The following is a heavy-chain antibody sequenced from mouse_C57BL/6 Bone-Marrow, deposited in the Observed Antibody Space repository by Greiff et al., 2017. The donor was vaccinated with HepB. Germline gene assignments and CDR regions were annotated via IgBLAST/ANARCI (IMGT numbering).Heavy chain of an antibody. V-gene: IGHV1-81*01. J-gene: IGHJ2*01. D-gene: IGHD2-3*01. Sequence: QVQLKQSGAELARRGASVKLSCKASGYTFTSYGISWVKQRTGQGLEWIGEIYPRSGNTYYNAKFKGEATLTADKSSSTAYMELRSLTSEDSAVYCCARGWLLLERVYYFDYWGQGTTLTVSS. CDR1: GYTFTSYG. CDR2: IYPRSGNT. CDR3: ARGWLLLERVYYFDY.